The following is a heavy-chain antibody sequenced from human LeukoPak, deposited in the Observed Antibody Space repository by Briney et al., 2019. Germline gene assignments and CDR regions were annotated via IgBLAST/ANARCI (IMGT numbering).Heavy chain of an antibody. Sequence: ASVKVSCKASGYTFTSYDINWVRQATGQGLEWMGWMNPNSGSTGYAQKFQGRVTMTRNTSISTAYMELSSLRSEDTAVYYCAKTRILTEEFDYWGQGTLVTVSS. CDR1: GYTFTSYD. CDR2: MNPNSGST. D-gene: IGHD3-9*01. V-gene: IGHV1-8*01. CDR3: AKTRILTEEFDY. J-gene: IGHJ4*02.